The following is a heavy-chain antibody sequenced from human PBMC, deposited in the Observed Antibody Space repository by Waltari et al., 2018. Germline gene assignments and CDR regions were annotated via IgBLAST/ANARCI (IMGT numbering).Heavy chain of an antibody. CDR1: EYTFTGYY. D-gene: IGHD3-22*01. CDR2: INPKNGVT. J-gene: IGHJ6*02. CDR3: ARGSVYSGYYLEDYHHYFGFDA. Sequence: QVQLVQSGAEVKKPGASAKVSCQASEYTFTGYYMNWVRQAPGQGLEWMGWINPKNGVTSYAQKFQGRVSMTRDTSSSTASMELRRLRSDDTAVYYCARGSVYSGYYLEDYHHYFGFDAWGQGTTVVVSS. V-gene: IGHV1-2*02.